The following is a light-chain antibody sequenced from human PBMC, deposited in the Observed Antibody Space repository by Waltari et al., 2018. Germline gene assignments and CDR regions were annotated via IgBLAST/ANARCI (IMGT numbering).Light chain of an antibody. CDR3: QQYKTFPLT. J-gene: IGKJ4*01. CDR2: GAS. CDR1: QAIRQV. Sequence: DIQITQSPSSLAASVGDRVTITCRATQAIRQVLAWFRQKPGTAPESLIYGASSLQSGVPSRFSGSGSGTDFTLTISSLQPEDFASYYCQQYKTFPLTFGGGT. V-gene: IGKV1-16*01.